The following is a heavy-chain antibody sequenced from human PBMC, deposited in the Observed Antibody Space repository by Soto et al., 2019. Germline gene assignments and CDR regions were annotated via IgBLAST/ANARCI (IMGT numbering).Heavy chain of an antibody. CDR1: GFTFSSYS. Sequence: EVQLVESGGGLVKPGGSLRLSCAASGFTFSSYSMNWVRQAPGKGLEWVSSISSSSSYIYYADSVKGRFTISRDNAKNSLYLQMNSLRAEDTAVYYCARGREGSNRLYFQHWGQGTLVTVSS. D-gene: IGHD6-13*01. CDR2: ISSSSSYI. V-gene: IGHV3-21*01. CDR3: ARGREGSNRLYFQH. J-gene: IGHJ1*01.